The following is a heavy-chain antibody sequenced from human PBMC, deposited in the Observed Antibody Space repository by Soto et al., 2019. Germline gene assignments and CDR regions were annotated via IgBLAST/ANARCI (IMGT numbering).Heavy chain of an antibody. CDR2: IIPIFGTA. J-gene: IGHJ6*02. V-gene: IGHV1-69*01. CDR3: ASRFGEFFPNYYGMDV. Sequence: QVQLVQSGAEVKKPGSSVKVSCKASGGTFSSYAISWVRQAPGQGLEWMGGIIPIFGTANYAQKFQGRVTITADESTSTAYMELSSLRSEDTAVYYCASRFGEFFPNYYGMDVWGQGTTVTVSS. CDR1: GGTFSSYA. D-gene: IGHD3-10*01.